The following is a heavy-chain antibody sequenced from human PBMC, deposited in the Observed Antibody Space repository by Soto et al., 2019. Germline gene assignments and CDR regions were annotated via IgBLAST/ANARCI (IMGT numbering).Heavy chain of an antibody. J-gene: IGHJ6*02. CDR2: INTRFGDT. CDR1: GYTFTSYY. V-gene: IGHV1-2*02. D-gene: IGHD3-10*01. Sequence: QVQLVQSGAEVKEPGDSVRVSCEASGYTFTSYYIHWVRQAPGQGLEWMGWINTRFGDTTYAQDFKGGVSMTRDMSISTVYMELSGPTSDDTAIYYCARNMDYYYGPGSGNGHGFWGQGTTVTVFS. CDR3: ARNMDYYYGPGSGNGHGF.